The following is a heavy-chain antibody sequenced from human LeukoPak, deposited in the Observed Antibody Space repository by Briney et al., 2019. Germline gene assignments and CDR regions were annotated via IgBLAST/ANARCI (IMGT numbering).Heavy chain of an antibody. Sequence: ASVKVSCKASGYTFTGYYMHWVRQAPGQGLEWMGWINPNSGGTNYAQKFQGRVTMTRDTSISTAYMELSRLRSDDTAVYYCARVVGSSWYRYFDYWGQGTLVTVSS. CDR2: INPNSGGT. CDR3: ARVVGSSWYRYFDY. CDR1: GYTFTGYY. J-gene: IGHJ4*02. D-gene: IGHD6-13*01. V-gene: IGHV1-2*02.